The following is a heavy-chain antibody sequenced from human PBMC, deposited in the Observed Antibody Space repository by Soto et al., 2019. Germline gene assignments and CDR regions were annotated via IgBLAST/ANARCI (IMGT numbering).Heavy chain of an antibody. Sequence: SETLCLTCAVYGGAFSAYYWSWIRQAPGKGLEGGRGISHSGGTSYNASRKSRVTISVDTSKGQCALKLTSVTDADRAVYYCALRSVDTVATSRFYQSWSQGTPVPASP. CDR2: ISHSGGT. CDR1: GGAFSAYY. CDR3: ALRSVDTVATSRFYQS. J-gene: IGHJ5*02. V-gene: IGHV4-34*01. D-gene: IGHD1-26*01.